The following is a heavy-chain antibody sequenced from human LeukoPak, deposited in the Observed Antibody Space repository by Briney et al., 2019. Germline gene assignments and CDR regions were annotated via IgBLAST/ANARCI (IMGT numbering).Heavy chain of an antibody. V-gene: IGHV4-34*01. CDR2: INHSGST. Sequence: SETLSLTCAVYGGSFSGYYWSWIRQPPGKGLEWIGEINHSGSTNYNPSLKSRVTISVDTSKNQFSLKLSSVTAADTAVYYCARNGGRYFDWLPLYWGQGTLVTVSS. D-gene: IGHD3-9*01. CDR1: GGSFSGYY. CDR3: ARNGGRYFDWLPLY. J-gene: IGHJ4*02.